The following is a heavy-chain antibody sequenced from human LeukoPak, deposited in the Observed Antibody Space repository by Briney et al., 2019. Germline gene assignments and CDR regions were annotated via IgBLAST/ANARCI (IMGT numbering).Heavy chain of an antibody. D-gene: IGHD6-19*01. CDR2: ISPYNGNT. Sequence: ASVKVSCKASGYTFTSVGITWVRRAPGQGLEWMGWISPYNGNTRYAQKLQGRVAMTTDTATTTAYMELRGLRFNDTAVYYCARAGSGSGWYFDYCGQGNLVTVSA. V-gene: IGHV1-18*01. CDR1: GYTFTSVG. J-gene: IGHJ4*02. CDR3: ARAGSGSGWYFDY.